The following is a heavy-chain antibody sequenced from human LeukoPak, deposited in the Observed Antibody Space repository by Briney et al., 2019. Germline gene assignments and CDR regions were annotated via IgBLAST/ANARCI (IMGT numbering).Heavy chain of an antibody. CDR2: IKPNSGGT. V-gene: IGHV1-2*02. D-gene: IGHD3-9*01. CDR1: GYTFTSYA. CDR3: AGHQYDILDY. J-gene: IGHJ4*02. Sequence: GASVKVSCKASGYTFTSYAMNWVRQAPGQGLEWMGWIKPNSGGTRSAQKFQGRVTMTRDTSISTAYMELSRLRSDDTAVYYCAGHQYDILDYWGQGTLVTVSS.